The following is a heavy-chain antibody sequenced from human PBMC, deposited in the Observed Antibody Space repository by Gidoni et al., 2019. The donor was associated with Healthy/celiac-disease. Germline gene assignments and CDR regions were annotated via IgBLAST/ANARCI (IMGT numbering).Heavy chain of an antibody. CDR3: ARLKWLQMFDY. J-gene: IGHJ4*02. CDR1: GGSISSYY. D-gene: IGHD5-12*01. V-gene: IGHV4-59*01. Sequence: QLQLQESGPGLVKPSETLSLTCTVPGGSISSYYWSWIRQPPGKGLEWIGYIYYSGSTNYNPSLKSRVTISVDTSKTRFSLKLSSVTAADTAVYYCARLKWLQMFDYWGQGTLFTVSS. CDR2: IYYSGST.